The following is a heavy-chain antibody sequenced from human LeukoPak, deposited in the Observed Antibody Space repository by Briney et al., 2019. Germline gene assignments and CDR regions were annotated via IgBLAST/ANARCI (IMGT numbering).Heavy chain of an antibody. Sequence: GGSLRLSCAASGFTFSNYWVHWVRQAPGKGLVWVSRINTDGSGKNYADSVKGRFTISRENGKSTLSLQMNSLRAEDTAVYYCASASSHRIAAGGDYWGQRTLVTVSS. CDR2: INTDGSGK. V-gene: IGHV3-74*01. J-gene: IGHJ4*02. CDR3: ASASSHRIAAGGDY. CDR1: GFTFSNYW. D-gene: IGHD6-13*01.